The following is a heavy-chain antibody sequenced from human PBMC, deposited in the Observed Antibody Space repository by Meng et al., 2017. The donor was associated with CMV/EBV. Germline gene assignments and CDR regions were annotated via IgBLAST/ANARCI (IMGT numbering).Heavy chain of an antibody. CDR1: GYTFTSYD. D-gene: IGHD2/OR15-2a*01. CDR3: ARVSGGAYGMDV. CDR2: MNPNSGNT. V-gene: IGHV1-8*01. Sequence: ASVKVSCKASGYTFTSYDINWVRQATGQGLEWMGWMNPNSGNTGYAQKFQGRVTMTRNTSISTAYMELSSPRSEDTAVYYCARVSGGAYGMDVWGQGTTVTVSS. J-gene: IGHJ6*02.